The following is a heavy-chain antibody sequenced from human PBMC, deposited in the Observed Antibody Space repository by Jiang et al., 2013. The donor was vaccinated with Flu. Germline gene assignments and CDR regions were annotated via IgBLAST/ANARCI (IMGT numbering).Heavy chain of an antibody. V-gene: IGHV4-31*02. J-gene: IGHJ4*02. CDR3: ARVPCSGGSCTWDY. Sequence: TYYNPSLKSRVTISVDTSKNQFSLKLSSVTAADTAVYYCARVPCSGGSCTWDYWGQGTLVTVSS. CDR2: T. D-gene: IGHD2-15*01.